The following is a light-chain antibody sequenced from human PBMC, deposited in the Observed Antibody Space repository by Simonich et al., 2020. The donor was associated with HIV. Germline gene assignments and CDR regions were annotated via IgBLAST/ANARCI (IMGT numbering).Light chain of an antibody. J-gene: IGKJ1*01. CDR1: QSVSSN. CDR3: QQYNNWRT. CDR2: GAS. Sequence: EKVMTQSPATLSGSPGERATLSCMASQSVSSNLAWYQQKHGQAPTLLIYGASTRATGVPARFSGSGSGTEFTLTISSLQSEDFAVYYCQQYNNWRTFGQGTKVEIK. V-gene: IGKV3-15*01.